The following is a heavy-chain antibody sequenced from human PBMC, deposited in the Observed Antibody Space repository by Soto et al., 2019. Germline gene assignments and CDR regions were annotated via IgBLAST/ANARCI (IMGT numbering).Heavy chain of an antibody. V-gene: IGHV3-53*05. CDR2: IYSGGST. J-gene: IGHJ4*02. CDR1: GFIVSNNY. D-gene: IGHD3-10*01. Sequence: GGSLRLSCAASGFIVSNNYMAWVRQAPGKGLEWVSIIYSGGSTYYADSVKGRFTISRDDSKNTLSLQMNSLRAEDTAVYYCVKASSHYCAGSYDTNDYSDQGTLVTVSS. CDR3: VKASSHYCAGSYDTNDY.